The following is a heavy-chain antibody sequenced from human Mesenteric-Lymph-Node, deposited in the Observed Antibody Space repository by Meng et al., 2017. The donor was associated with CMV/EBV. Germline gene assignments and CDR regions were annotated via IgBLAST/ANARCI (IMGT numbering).Heavy chain of an antibody. Sequence: GESLKISCAASGFTFSSYWMSWVRQAPGKGLEWVSAISGSGGSTYYADSVKGRFTISRDNSKNTLYLQMNSLRAEDTAVYYCAKGQPRLRWYPYYFDYWGQGTLVTVSS. CDR1: GFTFSSYW. J-gene: IGHJ4*02. V-gene: IGHV3-23*01. D-gene: IGHD4-23*01. CDR3: AKGQPRLRWYPYYFDY. CDR2: ISGSGGST.